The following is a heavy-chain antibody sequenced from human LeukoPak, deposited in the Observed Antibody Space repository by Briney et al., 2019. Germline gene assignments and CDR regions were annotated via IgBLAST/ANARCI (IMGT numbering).Heavy chain of an antibody. CDR1: GDSIKSDSYY. J-gene: IGHJ2*01. V-gene: IGHV4-39*01. CDR2: IYYSGST. Sequence: SETLSLTCTVSGDSIKSDSYYWGWIRQPLGKGLEWIGTIYYSGSTYYNPSLKSRVTISVDTSKNQFSVKLSSVTAADTALYYCARHKEDFHDSSGPNFWYFDLWGRGTLVTVSS. CDR3: ARHKEDFHDSSGPNFWYFDL. D-gene: IGHD3-22*01.